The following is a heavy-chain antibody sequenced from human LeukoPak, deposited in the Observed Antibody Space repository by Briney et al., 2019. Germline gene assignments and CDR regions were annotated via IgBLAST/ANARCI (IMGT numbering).Heavy chain of an antibody. CDR2: INTDGSST. Sequence: GGSLRLSCAACGFTFSSYWMHWVRQAPGKGLVWVSRINTDGSSTSYADSVKGRFTISRDNAKNSLYLQMNSLRVEDTAVYYCARERGRIFGVVTPYDYWGQGTLVTVSS. D-gene: IGHD3-3*01. CDR3: ARERGRIFGVVTPYDY. J-gene: IGHJ4*02. CDR1: GFTFSSYW. V-gene: IGHV3-74*01.